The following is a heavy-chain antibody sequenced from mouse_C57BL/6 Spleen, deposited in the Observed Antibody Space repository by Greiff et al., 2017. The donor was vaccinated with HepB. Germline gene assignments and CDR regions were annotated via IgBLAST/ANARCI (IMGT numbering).Heavy chain of an antibody. J-gene: IGHJ2*01. D-gene: IGHD4-1*01. CDR2: IYPGDGDT. CDR1: GYAFSSSW. CDR3: ARWKGTGKLLFDY. V-gene: IGHV1-82*01. Sequence: VQLQQSGPELVKPGASVKISCKASGYAFSSSWMNWVKQRPGKGLEWIGRIYPGDGDTNYNGKFKGKATLTADKSSSTAYMQLSSLTSEDSAVYFCARWKGTGKLLFDYWGQGTTLTVSS.